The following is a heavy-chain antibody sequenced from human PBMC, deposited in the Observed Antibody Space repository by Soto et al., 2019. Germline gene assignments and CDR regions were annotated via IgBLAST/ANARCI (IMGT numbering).Heavy chain of an antibody. J-gene: IGHJ4*02. CDR1: GGSISSYY. D-gene: IGHD5-12*01. CDR3: ARGGNRYSNVASGVGGFDY. Sequence: PSETLSLTCTVSGGSISSYYWSWIRQPPGEGLEWIAYIYYNGYTSYNPSLKSRVTISMDTSKGQFSLNLTSLTTADTAVYFCARGGNRYSNVASGVGGFDYWGQGSLVTVSS. CDR2: IYYNGYT. V-gene: IGHV4-59*01.